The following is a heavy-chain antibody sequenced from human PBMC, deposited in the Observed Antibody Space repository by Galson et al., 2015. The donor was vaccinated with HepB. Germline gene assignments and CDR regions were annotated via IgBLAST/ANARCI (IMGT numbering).Heavy chain of an antibody. CDR3: AHGGVPAAPFDY. D-gene: IGHD2-2*01. CDR1: GFSLSTSGVG. V-gene: IGHV2-5*01. CDR2: IYWNDDK. Sequence: PALVKPTQTLTLTCTFSGFSLSTSGVGVGWIRQPPGKALEWLALIYWNDDKRYSPSLKSRLTITKDTSKNQVVLTMTNMDPVDTATYYCAHGGVPAAPFDYWGQGTLVTVSS. J-gene: IGHJ4*02.